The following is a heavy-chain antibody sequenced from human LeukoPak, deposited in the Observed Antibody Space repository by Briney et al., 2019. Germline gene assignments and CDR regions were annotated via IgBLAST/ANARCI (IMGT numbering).Heavy chain of an antibody. V-gene: IGHV4-4*09. Sequence: SEILWLTRTVSGGAIHLYYWTWIRQPPGKTLEWLGYIYNTEIANYNPSLKSQVTLSVDTSQTHFSQKRPSVTAAHTAVYHCARSGIASLRAQSKNLPAFWGQGTLVTASS. D-gene: IGHD3-10*01. CDR3: ARSGIASLRAQSKNLPAF. CDR2: IYNTEIA. J-gene: IGHJ4*02. CDR1: GGAIHLYY.